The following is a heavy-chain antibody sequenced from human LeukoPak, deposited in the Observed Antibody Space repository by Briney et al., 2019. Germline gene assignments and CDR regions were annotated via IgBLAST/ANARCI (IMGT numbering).Heavy chain of an antibody. CDR2: INGYGTNI. CDR3: AKDSTRYGDYALYNFDH. D-gene: IGHD4-17*01. V-gene: IGHV3-23*01. CDR1: GLTSSSYA. Sequence: RRPRRLSSATAGLTSSSYAMSCAREEPGKGLEWVSSINGYGTNIYYAESVTGRFTISRDTSKNTLYIQVNSLRAEDTAVYYCAKDSTRYGDYALYNFDHWGQGTLVTASS. J-gene: IGHJ4*02.